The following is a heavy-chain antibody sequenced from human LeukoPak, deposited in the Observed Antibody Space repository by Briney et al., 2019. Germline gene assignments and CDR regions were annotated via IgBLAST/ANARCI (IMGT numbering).Heavy chain of an antibody. D-gene: IGHD3-3*01. Sequence: ASVKVSCKASGYTFTDYYIHWVRQAPGQGLEWMAFVNPDSGDSYSAPNFQGRVTMTRDTSISTASMELNWLTSDDTAVYYCATGVASAFTYWGQGTLVTVSS. CDR3: ATGVASAFTY. CDR1: GYTFTDYY. CDR2: VNPDSGDS. V-gene: IGHV1-2*02. J-gene: IGHJ4*02.